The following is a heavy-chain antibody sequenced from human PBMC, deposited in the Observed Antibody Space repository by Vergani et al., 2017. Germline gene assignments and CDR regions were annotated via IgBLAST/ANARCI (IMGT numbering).Heavy chain of an antibody. CDR1: GFTFSSYG. CDR2: IRYDGSNK. D-gene: IGHD2-2*01. J-gene: IGHJ4*02. V-gene: IGHV3-30*02. CDR3: AKRYCSSTSCYYFDY. Sequence: QVQLVESGGGVVQPGGSLRLSCAASGFTFSSYGMHWVRQAPGKGLEWVAFIRYDGSNKYYADSVKCRFTISRDNSKNTLYLQMNSLRAEDTAVYYCAKRYCSSTSCYYFDYWGQGTLVTVSS.